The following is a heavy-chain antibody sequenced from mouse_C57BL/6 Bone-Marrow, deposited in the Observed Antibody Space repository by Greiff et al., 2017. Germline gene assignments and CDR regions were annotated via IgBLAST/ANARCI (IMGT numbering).Heavy chain of an antibody. CDR1: GYSITSGYY. Sequence: ESGPGLVKPSQSLSLTCSVTGYSITSGYYWNWIRQFPGNKLEWMGYISYDGSNNYNPSLKNRISITRDTSKNQFFLKLNSVTTEDTATYYCARGWVYDGYTDYAMDYWGQGTSVTVSS. V-gene: IGHV3-6*01. CDR3: ARGWVYDGYTDYAMDY. J-gene: IGHJ4*01. D-gene: IGHD2-3*01. CDR2: ISYDGSN.